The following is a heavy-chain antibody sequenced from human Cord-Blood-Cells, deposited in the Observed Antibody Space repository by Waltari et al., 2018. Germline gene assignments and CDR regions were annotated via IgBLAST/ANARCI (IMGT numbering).Heavy chain of an antibody. CDR1: GFTFSSYG. CDR3: AKGRFDP. V-gene: IGHV3-30*18. CDR2: ISYDGSNK. Sequence: QVQLVESGGGVVQPGRSLRLSCVVSGFTFSSYGMHWVRQAPGKGLEWVAVISYDGSNKYYADSVKGRFTISRDNSKNTLYLQMNSLRAEDTAVYYCAKGRFDPWGQGTLVTVSS. J-gene: IGHJ5*02.